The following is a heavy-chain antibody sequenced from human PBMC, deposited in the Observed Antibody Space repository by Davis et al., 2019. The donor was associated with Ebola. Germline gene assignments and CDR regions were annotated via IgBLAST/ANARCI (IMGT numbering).Heavy chain of an antibody. J-gene: IGHJ3*02. CDR2: ISAYNGNT. V-gene: IGHV1-18*01. Sequence: ASVKVSCKASGYTFSSYGISWVRQAPGQGLEWMGWISAYNGNTNYAQKLQGRVTMTTDTSTSTAYMELRSLRSDDTAVYYCARDLIGDPVVIAIENAFDIWGQGTMVTVSS. CDR3: ARDLIGDPVVIAIENAFDI. D-gene: IGHD2-21*01. CDR1: GYTFSSYG.